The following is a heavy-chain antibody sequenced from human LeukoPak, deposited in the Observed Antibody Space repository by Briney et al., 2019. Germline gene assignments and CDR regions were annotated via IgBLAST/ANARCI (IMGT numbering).Heavy chain of an antibody. J-gene: IGHJ4*02. CDR2: IKQDGSEK. CDR3: ARVYRSSSGYCFDY. CDR1: GFIYSSYW. Sequence: GGSLRLSCAASGFIYSSYWMTWVRQAPRKGLEWVANIKQDGSEKYDVDSVKGRFTISRDNAQNSLYLQMNSLRAEDTAVYYCARVYRSSSGYCFDYWGQGTLVTVSS. D-gene: IGHD6-6*01. V-gene: IGHV3-7*01.